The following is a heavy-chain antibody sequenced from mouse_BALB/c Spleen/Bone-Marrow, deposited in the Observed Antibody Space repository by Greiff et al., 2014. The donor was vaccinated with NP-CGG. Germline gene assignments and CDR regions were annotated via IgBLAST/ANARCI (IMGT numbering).Heavy chain of an antibody. J-gene: IGHJ4*01. V-gene: IGHV1S56*01. Sequence: QVQLKESGPELVKPGASVRXSCKASGYTFTSYYIHWVKQRPGQGLEWIGWIYPGNVNTKYNEKFKGKATLTADKSSSTAYMQLSSLTSEDSAVYFCARDTMDYWGQGTSVTVSS. CDR2: IYPGNVNT. CDR3: ARDTMDY. CDR1: GYTFTSYY.